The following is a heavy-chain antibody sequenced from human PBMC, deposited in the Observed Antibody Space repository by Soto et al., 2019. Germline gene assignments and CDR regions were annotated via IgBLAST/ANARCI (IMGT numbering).Heavy chain of an antibody. J-gene: IGHJ6*02. CDR1: GFTFSSYA. Sequence: GGSLRLSCAASGFTFSSYAMSWVRQAPGKGLEWVSAISGVDNSTYYADSVKGRFTISRDNSKNTLYLQISSLRADDTAVYYCAPMGVWGQGTTVTVSS. CDR3: APMGV. CDR2: ISGVDNST. V-gene: IGHV3-23*01.